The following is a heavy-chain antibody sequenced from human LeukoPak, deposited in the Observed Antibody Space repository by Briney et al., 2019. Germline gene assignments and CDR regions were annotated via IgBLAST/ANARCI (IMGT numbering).Heavy chain of an antibody. CDR1: GYSISSGYY. CDR3: ARMTAGTSNYFDY. Sequence: SETLSLTCSVPGYSISSGYYWGWIRQPPGKGLDWIGIIYPSGSTYYNPSLKSRVTISVDTSKNQFSLKLSSVTAADTAVHYCARMTAGTSNYFDYWGQGTLVTVSS. CDR2: IYPSGST. V-gene: IGHV4-38-2*01. J-gene: IGHJ4*02. D-gene: IGHD1-1*01.